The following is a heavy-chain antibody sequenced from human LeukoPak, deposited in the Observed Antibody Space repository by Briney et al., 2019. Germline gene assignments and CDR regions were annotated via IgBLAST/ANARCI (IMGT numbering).Heavy chain of an antibody. D-gene: IGHD7-27*01. J-gene: IGHJ4*02. Sequence: PGGSLRLSCAASGFTFSSFAMNWVRQAPGKGLEWVSTMSGDATSTYYADSVKGRFTISRDNSKNTLYLQMNSLRAEDAALYYCARDHWGEYSGGTTSPEGYIFDSWGQGTLVIVSS. CDR3: ARDHWGEYSGGTTSPEGYIFDS. CDR1: GFTFSSFA. CDR2: MSGDATST. V-gene: IGHV3-23*01.